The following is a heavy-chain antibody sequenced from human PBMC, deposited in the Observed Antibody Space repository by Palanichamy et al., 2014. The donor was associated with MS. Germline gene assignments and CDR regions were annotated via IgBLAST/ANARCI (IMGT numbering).Heavy chain of an antibody. Sequence: EVLLVESGGGLVQSGGSLRLSCAASGFTFSNYWMSWVRQAPGKGLEWVANIKQDGSEKYYVDSVKGRFTISRDNAKNSLYLQMNNLRAEDTAVYYCARGGSGSEKQKFDYWGQGTLVTVSS. CDR1: GFTFSNYW. J-gene: IGHJ4*02. D-gene: IGHD6-19*01. CDR3: ARGGSGSEKQKFDY. V-gene: IGHV3-7*03. CDR2: IKQDGSEK.